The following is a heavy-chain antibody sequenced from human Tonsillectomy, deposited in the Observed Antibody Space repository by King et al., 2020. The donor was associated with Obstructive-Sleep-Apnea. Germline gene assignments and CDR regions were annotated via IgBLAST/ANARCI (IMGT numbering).Heavy chain of an antibody. CDR1: GFSLSTSGVG. CDR3: ANSETSGMDV. Sequence: QLTLKESGPTLVKPTQTLTLTCTFSGFSLSTSGVGVGWIRPPPGKALEWLALLYWDDDKRYSPSLKSRLTITKDTSKNPVVLTMTNKDPADTATYYCANSETSGMDVWGQGTTVTVSS. J-gene: IGHJ6*02. V-gene: IGHV2-5*02. CDR2: LYWDDDK.